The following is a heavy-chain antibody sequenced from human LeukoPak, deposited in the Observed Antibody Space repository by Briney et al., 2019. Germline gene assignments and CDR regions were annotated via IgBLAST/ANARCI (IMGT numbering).Heavy chain of an antibody. D-gene: IGHD3-10*01. V-gene: IGHV3-53*01. J-gene: IGHJ5*02. CDR1: GFSFSSTW. CDR3: ARESGSGRRLDP. CDR2: IYSGGTT. Sequence: GGSLRLSCAASGFSFSSTWMHWVRQVPGKGLEWVSLIYSGGTTYYADSVKGRFTISRDNAKNSLYLQMNSLRAEDTALYYCARESGSGRRLDPWGQGTLVTVSS.